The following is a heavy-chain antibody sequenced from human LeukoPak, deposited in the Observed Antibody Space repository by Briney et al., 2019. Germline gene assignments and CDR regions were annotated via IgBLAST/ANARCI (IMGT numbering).Heavy chain of an antibody. D-gene: IGHD1-26*01. J-gene: IGHJ3*02. CDR1: GFTFSSYG. Sequence: GGSLRLSCAASGFTFSSYGMHWVRQAPGKGLEWVAVIWYDGSNKYYADSVKGRFTISRDNSKNTLYLQMNSLRAEDTAVYYCARDGSYRDDAFDIWGQGTMATVSS. CDR3: ARDGSYRDDAFDI. CDR2: IWYDGSNK. V-gene: IGHV3-33*01.